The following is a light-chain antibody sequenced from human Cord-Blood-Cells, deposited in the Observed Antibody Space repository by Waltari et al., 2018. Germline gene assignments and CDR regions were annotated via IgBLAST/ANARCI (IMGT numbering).Light chain of an antibody. CDR3: QSYDSSNQV. CDR2: EDN. CDR1: SGSIARNY. J-gene: IGLJ3*02. Sequence: NFMLTQPHSVSESPGKTVTISCTRSSGSIARNYVQWYQQRPGSSPTTVFYEDNQRPSGVPDRFSGSIDSSSNFASLTISGLKTEDEADYYCQSYDSSNQVFGGGTKLTVL. V-gene: IGLV6-57*01.